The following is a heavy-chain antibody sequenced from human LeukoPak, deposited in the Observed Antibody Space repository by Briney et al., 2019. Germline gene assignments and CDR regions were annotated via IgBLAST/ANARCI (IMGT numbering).Heavy chain of an antibody. D-gene: IGHD3-16*01. CDR2: IKQDGSEK. V-gene: IGHV3-7*01. Sequence: GGSLGLSCAASGFIFSNYWMTWVRQAPGKGLEWVANIKQDGSEKYYVDSVKGRFTISRDNAKISLYLQMNSLRAEDTAVYYCARYRGSNWFDPWGQGTLVTVSS. J-gene: IGHJ5*02. CDR1: GFIFSNYW. CDR3: ARYRGSNWFDP.